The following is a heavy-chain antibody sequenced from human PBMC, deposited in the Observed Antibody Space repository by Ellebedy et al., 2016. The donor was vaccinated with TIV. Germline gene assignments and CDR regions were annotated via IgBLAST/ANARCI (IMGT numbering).Heavy chain of an antibody. CDR1: TFSFRSYW. Sequence: GESLKISCAASTFSFRSYWMTWARQTPGKGLEWVANINQDGSDKYYVDSVRGRFTISRDNAKNSLYLQMNSLTVEDTAVYYCATDGSHGDYVFPRHAFEMWGLGTMVTVSS. CDR3: ATDGSHGDYVFPRHAFEM. CDR2: INQDGSDK. D-gene: IGHD4-17*01. J-gene: IGHJ3*02. V-gene: IGHV3-7*01.